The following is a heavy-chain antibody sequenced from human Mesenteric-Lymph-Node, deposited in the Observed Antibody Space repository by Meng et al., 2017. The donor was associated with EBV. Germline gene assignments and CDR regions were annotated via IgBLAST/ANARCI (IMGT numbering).Heavy chain of an antibody. Sequence: VQLVQLGAEVKKPGASVKVSCKASGYTFTSYDINWVRQATGQGLEWMGWMNPNSGNTGYAQKFQGRVTMTRNTSISTAYMELSSLRSEDTAVYYCARRDSSGWYYWFDPWGQGTLVTVSS. CDR2: MNPNSGNT. CDR3: ARRDSSGWYYWFDP. V-gene: IGHV1-8*01. D-gene: IGHD6-19*01. J-gene: IGHJ5*02. CDR1: GYTFTSYD.